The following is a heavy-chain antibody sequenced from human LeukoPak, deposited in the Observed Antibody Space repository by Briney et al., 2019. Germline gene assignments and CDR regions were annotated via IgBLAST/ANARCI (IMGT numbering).Heavy chain of an antibody. V-gene: IGHV4-59*01. CDR3: ARGGGLNYYYYYMDV. CDR1: GGSITSYY. CDR2: IYYSGST. Sequence: PSETLSLTCTVSGGSITSYYWSWIRQPPGRGLEWIGYIYYSGSTNYNPSLKSRATTSVDTSKNQFSLKLSSVTAADTAVYYCARGGGLNYYYYYMDVWGKGTTVTISS. J-gene: IGHJ6*03. D-gene: IGHD3-16*01.